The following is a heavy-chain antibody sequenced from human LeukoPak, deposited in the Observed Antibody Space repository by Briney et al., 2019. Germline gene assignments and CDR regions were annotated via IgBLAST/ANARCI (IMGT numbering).Heavy chain of an antibody. CDR1: GYTFTSYY. CDR3: ASLRDGYNSFDY. Sequence: ASVKVSCKASGYTFTSYYMHWVRQAPGQGLEWTGIINPSGGSTSYAQKFQGRVTMTRDTSTSTVYMELSSLRSEDTAVYYCASLRDGYNSFDYWGQGTLVTVSS. D-gene: IGHD5-24*01. V-gene: IGHV1-46*03. J-gene: IGHJ4*02. CDR2: INPSGGST.